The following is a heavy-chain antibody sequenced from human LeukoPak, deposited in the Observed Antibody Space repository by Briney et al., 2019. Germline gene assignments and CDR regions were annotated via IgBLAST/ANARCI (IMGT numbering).Heavy chain of an antibody. J-gene: IGHJ4*02. Sequence: ASAKVSCKASGYTFTGYYMHWVRQAPGQGLEWMGRINPNSGGTNLAQNFQGRVTMTRDTSISTAYMDLSRLRFDDTAVYYCARQRSGYVVDYWGQGTLVTVSS. CDR2: INPNSGGT. CDR1: GYTFTGYY. V-gene: IGHV1-2*06. CDR3: ARQRSGYVVDY. D-gene: IGHD3-3*01.